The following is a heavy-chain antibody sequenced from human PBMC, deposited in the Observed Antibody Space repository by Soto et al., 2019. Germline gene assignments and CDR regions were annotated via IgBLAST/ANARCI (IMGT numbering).Heavy chain of an antibody. CDR1: GGSISSYY. CDR2: IYYSGST. D-gene: IGHD2-15*01. Sequence: SETLSLTCTVSGGSISSYYWSWIRQPPGKGLEWIGYIYYSGSTNYNPSLKSRVTISVDTSKNQFSLKLSSVTAADTAVYYCARLYCSGGSCYLPGRWFDPWGQGTLVTVSS. V-gene: IGHV4-59*01. CDR3: ARLYCSGGSCYLPGRWFDP. J-gene: IGHJ5*02.